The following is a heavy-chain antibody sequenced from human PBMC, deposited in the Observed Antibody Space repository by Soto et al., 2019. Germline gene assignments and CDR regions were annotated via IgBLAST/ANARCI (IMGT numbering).Heavy chain of an antibody. D-gene: IGHD5-18*01. CDR3: VRDSGANYGTFWYFDL. V-gene: IGHV3-30-3*01. CDR2: ISNDGSSE. J-gene: IGHJ2*01. Sequence: QVQLVESGGGVVQPGRSLRISCAATGFSFNFYAMYWVRQAPGKGLEWVAMISNDGSSENYADSVRRRFIISQDNSKKTLFLQMHSLRPEDTATYYCVRDSGANYGTFWYFDLWGRGTLVTVSS. CDR1: GFSFNFYA.